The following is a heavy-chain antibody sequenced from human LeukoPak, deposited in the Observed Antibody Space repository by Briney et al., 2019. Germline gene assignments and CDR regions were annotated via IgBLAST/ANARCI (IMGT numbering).Heavy chain of an antibody. CDR3: ARGIVVVTATDYYYYGMDV. CDR2: IIPIFGTA. D-gene: IGHD2-21*02. Sequence: SVKVSFKASGGTFSSYAISWVRQAPGRGLEWMGGIIPIFGTANYAQEFQGRVTITADESTSTAYMELSSLRSEDTAVYYCARGIVVVTATDYYYYGMDVWGQGTTVTVSS. J-gene: IGHJ6*02. CDR1: GGTFSSYA. V-gene: IGHV1-69*01.